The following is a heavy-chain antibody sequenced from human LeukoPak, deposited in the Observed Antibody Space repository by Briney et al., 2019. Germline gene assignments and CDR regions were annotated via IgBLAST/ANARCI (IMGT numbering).Heavy chain of an antibody. CDR2: IYYSGST. D-gene: IGHD2-21*01. V-gene: IGHV4-59*01. J-gene: IGHJ3*02. CDR3: ASGHSKDAFDI. CDR1: GGSISSYY. Sequence: SETLSLTCTVSGGSISSYYWSWIRQPPGEGLEWIGYIYYSGSTNYNPSLKSRVTISVDTSKYQFSLKLSSVTAADTAVYYCASGHSKDAFDIWGQGTMVTVSS.